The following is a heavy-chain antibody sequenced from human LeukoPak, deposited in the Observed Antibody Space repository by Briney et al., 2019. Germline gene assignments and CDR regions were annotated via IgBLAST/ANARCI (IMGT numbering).Heavy chain of an antibody. CDR2: IYSSRNT. J-gene: IGHJ3*02. CDR1: GASISSDSYY. D-gene: IGHD6-19*01. V-gene: IGHV4-61*02. CDR3: ARDMTGSGWNDAFDI. Sequence: SQTLSLTCTVSGASISSDSYYWSWIRQPAGKGLEWIGRIYSSRNTNYNPALMSRVTISLDTSKNQLSLSLSSVTAADTAVYYCARDMTGSGWNDAFDIWGQGTMVTVSS.